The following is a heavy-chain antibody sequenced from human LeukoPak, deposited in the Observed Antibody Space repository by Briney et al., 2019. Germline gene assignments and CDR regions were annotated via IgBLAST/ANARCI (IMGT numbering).Heavy chain of an antibody. J-gene: IGHJ6*02. V-gene: IGHV4-61*08. CDR2: NMNT. D-gene: IGHD2-21*02. CDR1: GASVSSGDHH. Sequence: PSETLSLTCIVSGASVSSGDHHWSWLRQAPGKGLEWIGHNMNTYYNPFLKSRVTISVDTSKNQFSLKLSSVTAADTAVYYCARVGSRSCGGDCYPEDYYYGMDVWGQGTTVTVSS. CDR3: ARVGSRSCGGDCYPEDYYYGMDV.